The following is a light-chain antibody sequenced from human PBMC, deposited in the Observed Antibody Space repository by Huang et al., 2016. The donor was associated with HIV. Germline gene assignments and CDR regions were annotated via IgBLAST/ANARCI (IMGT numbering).Light chain of an antibody. V-gene: IGKV1-39*01. CDR1: QTISSH. CDR3: QQSHSTPRT. CDR2: AAS. J-gene: IGKJ1*01. Sequence: DIQMTQSPSSLSASVGDRVTITCRASQTISSHLNWYQHKPGKVPNLLIYAASTLQSGVPSRFSGSGSGTDFTLTISSLQPEDFATYYCQQSHSTPRTFGQGTKVEIK.